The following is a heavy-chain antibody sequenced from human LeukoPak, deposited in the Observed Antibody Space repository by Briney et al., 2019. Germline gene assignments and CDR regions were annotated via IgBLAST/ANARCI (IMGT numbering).Heavy chain of an antibody. Sequence: SVKVSCKASGGTFSSYAISWVRQAPGQGLEWMGGIIPIFGTANYAQKLQGRVTMTTDTSTSTAYMELRSLRSDDTAVYYCARGGYDYNDYWGQGTLVTVSS. CDR1: GGTFSSYA. D-gene: IGHD5-12*01. CDR2: IIPIFGTA. V-gene: IGHV1-69*05. CDR3: ARGGYDYNDY. J-gene: IGHJ4*02.